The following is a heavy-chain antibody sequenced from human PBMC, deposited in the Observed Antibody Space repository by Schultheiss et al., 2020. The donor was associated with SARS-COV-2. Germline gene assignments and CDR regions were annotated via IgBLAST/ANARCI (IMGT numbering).Heavy chain of an antibody. CDR1: GFAFSSYA. J-gene: IGHJ4*02. CDR3: ARDYGVHGFDY. V-gene: IGHV3-66*01. D-gene: IGHD1-1*01. Sequence: GGSLRLSCAASGFAFSSYALHWVRQAPGKGLEWVSVIYSGGSTYYADSVKGRFTISRDNAKNSLYLQMNSLRAEDTAVYYCARDYGVHGFDYWGQGTLVTVSS. CDR2: IYSGGST.